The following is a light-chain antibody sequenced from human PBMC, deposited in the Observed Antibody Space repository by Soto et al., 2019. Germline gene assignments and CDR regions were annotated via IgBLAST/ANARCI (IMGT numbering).Light chain of an antibody. J-gene: IGKJ5*01. CDR2: LGS. CDR1: QSLLHSNGYNY. CDR3: MQALQTPLT. Sequence: DIVMTQSPLSLPVTPGEPASISCRSSQSLLHSNGYNYLDWYLRKPGQSPQLLIYLGSNRASGVPDRFSGSGSGTDFTLKISRVEAEDVGVYYCMQALQTPLTFGQGTRLEI. V-gene: IGKV2-28*01.